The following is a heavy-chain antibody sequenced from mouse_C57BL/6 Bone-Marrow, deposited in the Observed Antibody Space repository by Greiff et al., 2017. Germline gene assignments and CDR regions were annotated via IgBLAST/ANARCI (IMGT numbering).Heavy chain of an antibody. CDR3: TRGGLRRRAWFAY. Sequence: VPLQQSGTVLARPGASVKMSCKTSGYTFTSYWMNWVKQRPGQGLEWIGDIYPGNSDTSYNQQFKGKAKLTAVTSASTAYMALSSLTNEDSAVDYCTRGGLRRRAWFAYWGQGTLVTVSA. CDR1: GYTFTSYW. D-gene: IGHD2-4*01. V-gene: IGHV1-5*01. J-gene: IGHJ3*01. CDR2: IYPGNSDT.